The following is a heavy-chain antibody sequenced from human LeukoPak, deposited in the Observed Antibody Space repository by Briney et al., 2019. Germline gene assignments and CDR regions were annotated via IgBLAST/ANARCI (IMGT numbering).Heavy chain of an antibody. CDR1: GFTLTNYA. J-gene: IGHJ4*02. Sequence: PGGSLRLSCADSGFTLTNYAMSWVRQAPGEGLEWVSTITGSGDGTYYADSVKGRFTISRDSSKNTLYLQMNSLRVEDTAVYYCATQNFDYWGQGTLVTVSS. V-gene: IGHV3-23*01. CDR2: ITGSGDGT. CDR3: ATQNFDY.